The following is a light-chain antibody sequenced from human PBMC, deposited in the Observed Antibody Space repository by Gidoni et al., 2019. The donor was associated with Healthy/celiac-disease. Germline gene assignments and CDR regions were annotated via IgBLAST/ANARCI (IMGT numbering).Light chain of an antibody. Sequence: QSALTQPASVSGSPGQSITISCTGTSSDVGGYTYVSWYQQHPGKAPNLMLYDVSNRPSGGSNRFSGSKSGNTASLTISGLQAEDEADYYCSSYTSSSTLYVVFGGGTKLTVL. CDR2: DVS. V-gene: IGLV2-14*01. CDR1: SSDVGGYTY. CDR3: SSYTSSSTLYVV. J-gene: IGLJ2*01.